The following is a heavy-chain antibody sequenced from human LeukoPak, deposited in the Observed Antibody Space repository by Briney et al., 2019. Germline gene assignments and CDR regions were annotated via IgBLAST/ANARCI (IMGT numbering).Heavy chain of an antibody. CDR3: AKDSAEYYYDSSGSYYFDY. CDR2: ISGSGGST. J-gene: IGHJ4*02. CDR1: GFTFSSYA. D-gene: IGHD3-22*01. V-gene: IGHV3-23*01. Sequence: PGGSLRLSCAASGFTFSSYAMSWVRQAPGKGLEWVSAISGSGGSTYYADSVKGRFTISRDNSKNTLYLQMNSLRAEDTAVYYCAKDSAEYYYDSSGSYYFDYWDQGTLVTVSS.